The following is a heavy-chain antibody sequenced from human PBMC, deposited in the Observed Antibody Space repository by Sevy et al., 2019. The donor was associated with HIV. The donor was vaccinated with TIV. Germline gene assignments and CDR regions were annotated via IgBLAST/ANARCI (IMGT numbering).Heavy chain of an antibody. D-gene: IGHD5-12*01. CDR2: IIPIFGTA. V-gene: IGHV1-69*06. CDR1: GGTFSSYA. Sequence: ASVKVSCKASGGTFSSYAISWVRQAPGQGLEWMGGIIPIFGTANYAQKFQGRVTITADKSTSTAYMELSSLRSEDTAVYYCARGPRDGYNYFDEYFQHWGQCTLVTVSS. CDR3: ARGPRDGYNYFDEYFQH. J-gene: IGHJ1*01.